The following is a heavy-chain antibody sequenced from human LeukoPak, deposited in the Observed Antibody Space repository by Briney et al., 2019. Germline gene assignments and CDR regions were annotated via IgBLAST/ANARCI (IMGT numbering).Heavy chain of an antibody. CDR2: INTGNGNT. J-gene: IGHJ4*02. Sequence: ASVKVSCKASGYTFTSYAMHWVRQAPGQRLECMGWINTGNGNTKYSQKFQGRVTITRDTSASTAYMDLSSLRSEDTAVYYCARNTETAIPLPYYFDYWGQGALVTVSS. V-gene: IGHV1-3*04. CDR1: GYTFTSYA. CDR3: ARNTETAIPLPYYFDY. D-gene: IGHD2-21*02.